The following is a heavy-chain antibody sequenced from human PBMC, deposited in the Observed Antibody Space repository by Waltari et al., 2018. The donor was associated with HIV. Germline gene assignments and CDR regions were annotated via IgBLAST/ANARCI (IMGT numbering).Heavy chain of an antibody. CDR1: GGSITNYY. J-gene: IGHJ4*02. D-gene: IGHD6-19*01. V-gene: IGHV4-59*01. CDR2: IYYTGST. Sequence: QVQLQESGPGLVKPSETLSLICTLSGGSITNYYLGWIRQPPGKGLEWIGYIYYTGSTDYNPSLKSRVTISVDTSKNQFSLKLTSVTAADTAQYYCARYSSAWTGFDYWGQGTLVTVSS. CDR3: ARYSSAWTGFDY.